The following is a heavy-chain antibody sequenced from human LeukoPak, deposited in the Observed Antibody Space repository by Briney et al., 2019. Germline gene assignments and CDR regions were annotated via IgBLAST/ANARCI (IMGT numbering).Heavy chain of an antibody. V-gene: IGHV1-2*02. Sequence: ASVKVSCKASGYTFTGYYMHWVRQAPGQGLEWMGWINPNSGGTNYAQKFQGRVTMTRDTSISTAYMELSGLRSDDTAVYYCARAEDIVVVPAAILYYYYMDVWGKGTTVTVSS. CDR1: GYTFTGYY. J-gene: IGHJ6*03. CDR3: ARAEDIVVVPAAILYYYYMDV. CDR2: INPNSGGT. D-gene: IGHD2-2*02.